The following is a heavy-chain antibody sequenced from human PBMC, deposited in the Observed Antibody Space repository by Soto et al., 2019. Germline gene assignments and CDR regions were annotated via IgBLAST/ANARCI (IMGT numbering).Heavy chain of an antibody. CDR2: ISYDGSNK. CDR3: ANSGSDLFDY. V-gene: IGHV3-30*18. CDR1: GSTFSSYG. D-gene: IGHD1-26*01. Sequence: QVQLVESGGGVVQPGRSLRLSCAASGSTFSSYGMHWVRQAPGKGLEWVAVISYDGSNKYYADSVKGRFTISRDNSKNTLYLQMNSLRAEDTAVYYCANSGSDLFDYWGQGTLVTVSS. J-gene: IGHJ4*02.